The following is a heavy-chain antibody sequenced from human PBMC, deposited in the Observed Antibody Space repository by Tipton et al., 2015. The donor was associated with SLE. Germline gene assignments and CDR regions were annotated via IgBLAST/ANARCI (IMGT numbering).Heavy chain of an antibody. J-gene: IGHJ4*02. CDR3: ARGPGYCTGGSCPGSFDY. V-gene: IGHV3-23*01. Sequence: SLRLSCAASGFTFSDHFMDWVRQAPGKGLEWVSSISETGDSTHYADSVKGRFTISRDNSKSTLYLQMSSLRAEDTAVYYCARGPGYCTGGSCPGSFDYWGQGTLVTVSS. D-gene: IGHD2-15*01. CDR1: GFTFSDHF. CDR2: ISETGDST.